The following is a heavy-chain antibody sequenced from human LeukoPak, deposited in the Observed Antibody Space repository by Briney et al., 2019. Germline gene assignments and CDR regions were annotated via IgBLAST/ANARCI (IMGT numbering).Heavy chain of an antibody. CDR3: AKAGFDFWAAFPRYYYYMDF. CDR2: IRFDGSDA. CDR1: AFTFITYG. D-gene: IGHD3/OR15-3a*01. J-gene: IGHJ6*03. V-gene: IGHV3-30*02. Sequence: GGSLRLSCAASAFTFITYGMHWVRQAPGKGLEWVALIRFDGSDAYYADSVKGRLTISRDNSKNTLFLQMHSLRVEDTAVYYCAKAGFDFWAAFPRYYYYMDFWGQGTTVTVSS.